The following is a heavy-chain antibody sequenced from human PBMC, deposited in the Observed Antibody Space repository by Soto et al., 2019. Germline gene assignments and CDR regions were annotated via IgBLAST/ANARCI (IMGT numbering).Heavy chain of an antibody. V-gene: IGHV1-2*02. J-gene: IGHJ3*02. CDR1: VYVFSNYF. CDR2: INPQSGGS. CDR3: ARDRVRTPEGVDSFDI. D-gene: IGHD3-10*01. Sequence: GXSVKVSCKASVYVFSNYFMHWVRQAPGQGLEWMGYINPQSGGSKYEDNFQDRVTMTRDTPKTTVYMELRGLTSDDTAVYYCARDRVRTPEGVDSFDIWGQGTLVT.